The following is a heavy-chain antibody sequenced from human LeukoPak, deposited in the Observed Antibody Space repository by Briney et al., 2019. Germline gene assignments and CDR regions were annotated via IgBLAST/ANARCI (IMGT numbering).Heavy chain of an antibody. V-gene: IGHV3-9*03. D-gene: IGHD3-10*01. CDR2: ISRNSGSI. Sequence: GGSLRLSCAASGFTFDDYAMHWVRQAPGKGLEWVSGISRNSGSIGYADSVKGRFTISRDNAKNSLYLQMNSLRAEDMALYYCAKVGGSGSYYEYYFDYWGQGTLVTVSS. CDR1: GFTFDDYA. J-gene: IGHJ4*02. CDR3: AKVGGSGSYYEYYFDY.